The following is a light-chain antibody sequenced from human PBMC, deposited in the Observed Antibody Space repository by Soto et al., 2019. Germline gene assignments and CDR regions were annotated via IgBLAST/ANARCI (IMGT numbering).Light chain of an antibody. CDR1: QTINNN. Sequence: VMTQAPATLSVSPGERATLSCRASQTINNNVAWYQLKDGQVPRLVIYGASTRATDIPAGFSGSGSGTDFTLTISRLEPEDFAVYYCQQYGGSPRRFGQGTKV. CDR2: GAS. V-gene: IGKV3-15*01. J-gene: IGKJ1*01. CDR3: QQYGGSPRR.